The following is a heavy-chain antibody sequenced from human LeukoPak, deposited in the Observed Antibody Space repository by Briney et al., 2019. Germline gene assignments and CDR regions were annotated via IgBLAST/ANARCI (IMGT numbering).Heavy chain of an antibody. D-gene: IGHD3-3*01. CDR3: AKSSSYDFWSGYYPY. CDR2: ISGSGGST. J-gene: IGHJ4*02. CDR1: GFTFSSYA. Sequence: PGGSLRLSCAASGFTFSSYAMSWVRQAPGEGLEWVSAISGSGGSTYYADSVKGRFTISRDNSKNTLYLQMNSLRAEDTAVYYCAKSSSYDFWSGYYPYWGQGTLVTVSS. V-gene: IGHV3-23*01.